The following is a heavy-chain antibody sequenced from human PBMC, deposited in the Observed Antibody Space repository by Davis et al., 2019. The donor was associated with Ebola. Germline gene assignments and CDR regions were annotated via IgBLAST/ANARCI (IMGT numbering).Heavy chain of an antibody. CDR2: IWFDGSQT. CDR3: ARENYRRLDY. V-gene: IGHV3-33*08. Sequence: GESLKISCVASGFPFPSYGMHWVRQAPGKGLEWVAVIWFDGSQTYYADSVKGRFTISRDNSNNTLYVQMNSLRAEDAAVYYCARENYRRLDYWGQGTLVTVSS. CDR1: GFPFPSYG. D-gene: IGHD3-16*02. J-gene: IGHJ4*02.